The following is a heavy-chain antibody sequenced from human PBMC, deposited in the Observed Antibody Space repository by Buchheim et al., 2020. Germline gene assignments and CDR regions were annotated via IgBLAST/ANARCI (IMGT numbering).Heavy chain of an antibody. CDR1: GFTFSNYA. D-gene: IGHD4-17*01. J-gene: IGHJ4*02. CDR2: ISEIGDSQ. CDR3: AKDASTVTLYYFDY. V-gene: IGHV3-23*01. Sequence: EVQLLESGGGLVQPGGSLRFSCAASGFTFSNYAMNWVRQAPGKGLEWVSGISEIGDSQYYADSVKGRFTLPRDNSKNTLYLQMNSLRAEDTAIYYCAKDASTVTLYYFDYWGQGTL.